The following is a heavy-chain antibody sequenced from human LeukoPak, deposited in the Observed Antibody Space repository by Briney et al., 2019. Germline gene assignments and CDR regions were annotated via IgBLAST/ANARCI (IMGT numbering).Heavy chain of an antibody. Sequence: PSETLSLTCTVSGGSITSSSYYWGWIRQPPGKGLEWIGSINYSGNTYYNPSLKSRVTISVDTSKNQFSLKLNSVTAADTAVYYCARDIPTGYHTPWGQGTLVTVSS. CDR1: GGSITSSSYY. V-gene: IGHV4-39*07. D-gene: IGHD3/OR15-3a*01. J-gene: IGHJ5*02. CDR3: ARDIPTGYHTP. CDR2: INYSGNT.